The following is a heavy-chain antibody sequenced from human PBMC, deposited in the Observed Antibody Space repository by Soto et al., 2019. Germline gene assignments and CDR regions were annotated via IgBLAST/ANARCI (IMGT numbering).Heavy chain of an antibody. CDR2: LSGSGGST. CDR1: GFTFSSYA. Sequence: GGSLRLLCAASGFTFSSYAMSWVRQAPGKGLERVSALSGSGGSTYYADSVKGGFTISRDNAKNSLYLHMNSLRAEDTAVYYCASAVLYDDGSGFCYYYYTDAWGQVATVTIFS. CDR3: ASAVLYDDGSGFCYYYYTDA. J-gene: IGHJ6*02. V-gene: IGHV3-23*01. D-gene: IGHD3-22*01.